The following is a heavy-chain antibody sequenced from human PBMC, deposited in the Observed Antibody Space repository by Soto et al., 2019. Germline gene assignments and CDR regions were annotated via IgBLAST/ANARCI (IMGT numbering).Heavy chain of an antibody. D-gene: IGHD3-10*01. CDR1: GFTFSSYG. V-gene: IGHV3-30*18. Sequence: GGSLRLSCAASGFTFSSYGMHWVRQAPGKGLEWVAVISYDGSNKYYADSVKGRFTISRDNSKNTLYLQMNSLRAEDTAVYYCAKAALFAMVRGVPWGQGTLVTVSS. CDR3: AKAALFAMVRGVP. CDR2: ISYDGSNK. J-gene: IGHJ5*02.